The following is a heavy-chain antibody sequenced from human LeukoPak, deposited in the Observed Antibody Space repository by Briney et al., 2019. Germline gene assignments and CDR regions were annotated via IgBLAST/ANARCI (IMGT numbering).Heavy chain of an antibody. D-gene: IGHD6-13*01. CDR2: INHSGST. Sequence: SETLSLTCAVYGGSFSGYYWSWIRQPPGKGLEWIGEINHSGSTNYNPSLKRRVTISVDTSKNQFSLKLSSVTAADTAVYYCARGDRSSSCPTFDYWGQGTLVTVSS. CDR3: ARGDRSSSCPTFDY. CDR1: GGSFSGYY. V-gene: IGHV4-34*01. J-gene: IGHJ4*02.